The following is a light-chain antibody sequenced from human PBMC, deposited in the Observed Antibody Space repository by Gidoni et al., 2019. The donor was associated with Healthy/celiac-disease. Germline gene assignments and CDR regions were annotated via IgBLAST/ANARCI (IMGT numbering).Light chain of an antibody. CDR3: YPWT. J-gene: IGKJ1*01. CDR2: KAS. CDR1: QSLTRW. V-gene: IGKV1-5*03. Sequence: DIQMTQSPSTLSASVGDRVTITCRASQSLTRWLAWYQQKPEKAPKLLIYKASSLGSGVPSRFGGSGSGTEFTLTINDLQPDYFATYNGYPWTFGQGTKVEIK.